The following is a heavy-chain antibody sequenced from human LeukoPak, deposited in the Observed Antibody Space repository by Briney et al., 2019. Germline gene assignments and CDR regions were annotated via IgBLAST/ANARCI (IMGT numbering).Heavy chain of an antibody. Sequence: SETLSLTCTVSGGSISSYYWSWIRQPPGKGLEWIGYIYYSGSTNYNPTLKSRVTISVDTSKNQFSLKLSSVTAADTAVYYCARIDYYDSSGYGDWGQGTLVTVSS. CDR2: IYYSGST. D-gene: IGHD3-22*01. CDR3: ARIDYYDSSGYGD. J-gene: IGHJ4*02. V-gene: IGHV4-59*01. CDR1: GGSISSYY.